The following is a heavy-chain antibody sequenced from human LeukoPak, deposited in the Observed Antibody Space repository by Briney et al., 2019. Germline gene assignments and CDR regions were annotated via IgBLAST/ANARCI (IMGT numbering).Heavy chain of an antibody. D-gene: IGHD3-3*01. CDR3: ARAGDYDFWTKQH. CDR1: GGSISNYY. CDR2: VYYNGDS. J-gene: IGHJ4*01. Sequence: ETLSLTCTVSGGSISNYYWTWIRQPPGKGLEWIGYVYYNGDSNYNPSLKSRVTISVDTSKNQFSLKLTSVTTADTAMYYCARAGDYDFWTKQHWGQEPWSPSPQ. V-gene: IGHV4-59*01.